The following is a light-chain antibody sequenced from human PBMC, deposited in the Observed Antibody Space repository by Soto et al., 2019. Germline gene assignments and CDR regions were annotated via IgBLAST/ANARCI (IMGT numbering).Light chain of an antibody. CDR1: SGDVGGYKY. Sequence: QSALTQPPSVSGSPGQSVTISCNGTSGDVGGYKYVSWYQQHPGKAPKLMIYDVSNRPSGVPNRFSGSKSGNTASLTISGLQAEDEADYYCCAYAGTYSFIFGGGTKLTVL. CDR2: DVS. CDR3: CAYAGTYSFI. J-gene: IGLJ2*01. V-gene: IGLV2-11*01.